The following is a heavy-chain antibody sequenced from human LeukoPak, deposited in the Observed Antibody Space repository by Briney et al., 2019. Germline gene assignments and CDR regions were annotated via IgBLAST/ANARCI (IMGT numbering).Heavy chain of an antibody. D-gene: IGHD6-19*01. J-gene: IGHJ4*02. Sequence: PGGSLRLSCAASGFSFSDYSMNWVRRALGKGLEWVSSIISSTTYTYYADSVRGRFTISRDNAKSSLYLQMNSLRPEDTAVYYCARVDSSGWYHNDYWGQGTLVTVSS. CDR2: IISSTTYT. CDR1: GFSFSDYS. CDR3: ARVDSSGWYHNDY. V-gene: IGHV3-21*01.